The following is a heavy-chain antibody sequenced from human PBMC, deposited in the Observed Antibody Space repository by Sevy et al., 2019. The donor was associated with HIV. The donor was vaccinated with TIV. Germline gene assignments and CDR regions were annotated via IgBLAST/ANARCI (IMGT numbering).Heavy chain of an antibody. Sequence: GGSLRLSCAASGFTFSSYGMHWVRQAPGKGLEWVAVISYDGSNKYYADSVKGRFTISRDNSKNTPYLQMNGLRAEDTAVYYCAKDLHTAYYYDSSGYLFTPPRFDPWGQGTLVTVSS. CDR1: GFTFSSYG. V-gene: IGHV3-30*18. CDR2: ISYDGSNK. CDR3: AKDLHTAYYYDSSGYLFTPPRFDP. J-gene: IGHJ5*02. D-gene: IGHD3-22*01.